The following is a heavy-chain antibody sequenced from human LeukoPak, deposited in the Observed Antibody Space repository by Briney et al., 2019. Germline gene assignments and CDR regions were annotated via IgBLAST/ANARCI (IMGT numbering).Heavy chain of an antibody. V-gene: IGHV3-30*19. J-gene: IGHJ4*02. CDR3: ARDYYGSGSLNTGVEY. CDR2: ISYDGNSK. Sequence: GGSLRLSCATSGFTFSNAWMNWVRQAPGKGLEWMTMISYDGNSKYYADSVKGRFTISRDNSKNTLYLQMNSLRAEDTAVYFCARDYYGSGSLNTGVEYWGQGTLVTVSS. D-gene: IGHD3-10*01. CDR1: GFTFSNAW.